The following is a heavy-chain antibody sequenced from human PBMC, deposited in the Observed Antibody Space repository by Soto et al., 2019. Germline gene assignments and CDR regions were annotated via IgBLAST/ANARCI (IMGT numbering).Heavy chain of an antibody. V-gene: IGHV3-30-3*01. Sequence: PGGSLRLSCAASGFTFSSYAMHWVRQAPGKGLEWVAVISYDGSNKYYADSVKGRFTISRDNSKNTLYLQMNSLRAEDTAVYYCARDPHYHYYDSSGYFDYWGQGTLVTVSS. CDR2: ISYDGSNK. CDR3: ARDPHYHYYDSSGYFDY. D-gene: IGHD3-22*01. CDR1: GFTFSSYA. J-gene: IGHJ4*02.